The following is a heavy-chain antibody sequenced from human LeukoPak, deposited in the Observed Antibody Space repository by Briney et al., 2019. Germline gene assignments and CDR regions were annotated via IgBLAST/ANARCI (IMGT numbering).Heavy chain of an antibody. Sequence: GGSLRLSCATSGFTFSTSGMHWVRQAPGKGLEWVSVIYSGGSTYYADSVKGRFTISRDNSKNTLYLQMNSLRAEDTAVYYCARGSLSDYWGQGTLVTVSS. J-gene: IGHJ4*02. CDR1: GFTFSTSG. CDR2: IYSGGST. V-gene: IGHV3-66*01. CDR3: ARGSLSDY.